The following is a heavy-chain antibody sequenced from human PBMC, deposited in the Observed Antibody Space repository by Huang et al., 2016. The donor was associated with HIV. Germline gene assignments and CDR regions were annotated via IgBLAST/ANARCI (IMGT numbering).Heavy chain of an antibody. V-gene: IGHV3-74*01. Sequence: EEHLVESGGGLVQPGGSLRLSCESSGFKFSNYWMQWVSQAPGKGLMWVSRIKIDGRTTDYADSVKGRFTISGDNAKNTLYLQMSRLTAEDAAIYYCARAGGFEIWGQRTVVTVSS. J-gene: IGHJ3*02. CDR2: IKIDGRTT. D-gene: IGHD2-15*01. CDR3: ARAGGFEI. CDR1: GFKFSNYW.